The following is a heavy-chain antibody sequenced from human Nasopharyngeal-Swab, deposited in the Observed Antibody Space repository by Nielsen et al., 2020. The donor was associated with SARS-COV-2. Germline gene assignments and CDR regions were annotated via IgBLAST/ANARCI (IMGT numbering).Heavy chain of an antibody. J-gene: IGHJ5*01. CDR3: SRGAFRLGNSWFDP. CDR1: GYTFSRND. V-gene: IGHV1-8*01. CDR2: MNPKSGYV. Sequence: ASVKVSCKSSGYTFSRNDINWVRQATGQGLEWMGLMNPKSGYVGYAQKFQGRVTMTRNTSTTTAYMELSNLRHENTAVYYCSRGAFRLGNSWFDPWGQGTMVTVSS. D-gene: IGHD1-26*01.